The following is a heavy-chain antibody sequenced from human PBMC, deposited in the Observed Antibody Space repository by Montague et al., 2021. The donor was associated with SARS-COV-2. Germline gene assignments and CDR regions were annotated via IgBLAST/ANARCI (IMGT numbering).Heavy chain of an antibody. V-gene: IGHV4-4*02. D-gene: IGHD6-6*01. CDR2: IYHSGST. CDR3: ARMALASSSSDFDY. CDR1: GGSISSSNW. Sequence: SETLSLTCAVSGGSISSSNWWSWVRQPPGKGLEWIGEIYHSGSTNYNPPLKSRVTISVDKSKNQFSLKLSSVTAADMAAYYCARMALASSSSDFDYWGQGTLVTVSS. J-gene: IGHJ4*02.